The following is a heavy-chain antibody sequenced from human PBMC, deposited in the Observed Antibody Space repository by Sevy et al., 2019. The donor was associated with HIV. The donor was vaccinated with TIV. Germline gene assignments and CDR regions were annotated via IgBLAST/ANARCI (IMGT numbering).Heavy chain of an antibody. J-gene: IGHJ6*02. CDR2: ISYDGSNK. CDR1: GFTFSSYA. Sequence: GGSLRLSCAASGFTFSSYAMHWVRQAPGKGLEWVAVISYDGSNKYYADSVKGRFTISRDNSKNTLYLQMNSLRAEDTAGYYCARDRRYCSSTSCDSAAYYYYGMDVWGQGTTVTVSS. D-gene: IGHD2-2*02. CDR3: ARDRRYCSSTSCDSAAYYYYGMDV. V-gene: IGHV3-30*04.